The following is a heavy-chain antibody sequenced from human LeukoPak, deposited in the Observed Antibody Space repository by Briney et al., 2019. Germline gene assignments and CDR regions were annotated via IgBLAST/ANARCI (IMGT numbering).Heavy chain of an antibody. Sequence: GGSLRLSCAASGFNFGEFWMAWVRQTPGKGLEWVADIKEDGSEEFYVDSVKGRFTISRDNSKNSLDLQMNRLRGDDTAVYYCVRDLQGREDTAMGDYWGQGARVIVSS. D-gene: IGHD5-18*01. CDR2: IKEDGSEE. CDR1: GFNFGEFW. CDR3: VRDLQGREDTAMGDY. J-gene: IGHJ4*02. V-gene: IGHV3-7*01.